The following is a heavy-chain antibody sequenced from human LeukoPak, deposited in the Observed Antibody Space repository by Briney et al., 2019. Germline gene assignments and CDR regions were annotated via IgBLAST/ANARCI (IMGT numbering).Heavy chain of an antibody. Sequence: GGSLRRCCAAAAFNFSSYNMNWVRQAPGTGLEWVSSISGSSSHTYYADSVKGRFTISRDNAKNSVYLQMNSLRAEDTAVYYCARDDRNGYPDYWGQGTLVTVSS. J-gene: IGHJ4*02. CDR3: ARDDRNGYPDY. D-gene: IGHD5-24*01. V-gene: IGHV3-21*01. CDR1: AFNFSSYN. CDR2: ISGSSSHT.